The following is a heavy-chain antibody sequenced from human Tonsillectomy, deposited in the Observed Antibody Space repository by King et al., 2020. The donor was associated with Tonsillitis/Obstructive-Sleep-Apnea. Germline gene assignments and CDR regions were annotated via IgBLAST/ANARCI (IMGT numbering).Heavy chain of an antibody. CDR2: IYYSGSP. J-gene: IGHJ4*02. CDR1: GGSISSSGYY. CDR3: ARQRGGSSEIDY. D-gene: IGHD6-6*01. Sequence: QLQESGPGLVKPSETLSLTCTVSGGSISSSGYYWGWIRQPPGKGLEWIGCIYYSGSPYYNPSLKSRVTISVDTSENQFSLNLTSVTAADTAVYYCARQRGGSSEIDYWGQGTLVTVSS. V-gene: IGHV4-39*01.